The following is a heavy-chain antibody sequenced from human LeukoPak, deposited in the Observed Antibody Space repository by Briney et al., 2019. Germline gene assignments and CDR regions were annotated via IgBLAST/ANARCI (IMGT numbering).Heavy chain of an antibody. Sequence: SETLFLTCTVSGQSISSGYYWSWIWQPAGKGLEWIGRIYTSGSTNYNPSLKSRVTMSVDTSKNQFSLKLSSVTAADTAVYYCARSPPTQYVWGSYRYSTDFDYWGQGTLVTVSS. V-gene: IGHV4-4*07. J-gene: IGHJ4*02. CDR2: IYTSGST. D-gene: IGHD3-16*02. CDR1: GQSISSGYY. CDR3: ARSPPTQYVWGSYRYSTDFDY.